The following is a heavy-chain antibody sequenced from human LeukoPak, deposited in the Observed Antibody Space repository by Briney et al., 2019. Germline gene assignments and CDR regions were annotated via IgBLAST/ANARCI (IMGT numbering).Heavy chain of an antibody. D-gene: IGHD3-10*01. V-gene: IGHV1-8*03. J-gene: IGHJ4*02. Sequence: GASVKVSCKASGYSLTSCDINWVRQAPGQGLDWMGWMNPNSGYTGYAQKFQGRVTFTRNPSINTAYMELSSLRSEDAAVYFCARGEYYGSGSRGNWGQGTLVTVSS. CDR3: ARGEYYGSGSRGN. CDR1: GYSLTSCD. CDR2: MNPNSGYT.